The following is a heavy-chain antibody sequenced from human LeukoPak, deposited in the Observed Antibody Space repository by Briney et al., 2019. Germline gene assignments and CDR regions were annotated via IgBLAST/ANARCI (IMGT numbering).Heavy chain of an antibody. Sequence: ASVKVSCKASGGTFSSYAISWVRQAPGQGLEWVGRIIPILGIANYAQKFQGRVTITADKSTSTAYMELSSLRSEDTAVYCEIWGSGSSFDYWGQGTLVTVSS. V-gene: IGHV1-69*04. CDR3: IWGSGSSFDY. J-gene: IGHJ4*02. D-gene: IGHD3-10*01. CDR1: GGTFSSYA. CDR2: IIPILGIA.